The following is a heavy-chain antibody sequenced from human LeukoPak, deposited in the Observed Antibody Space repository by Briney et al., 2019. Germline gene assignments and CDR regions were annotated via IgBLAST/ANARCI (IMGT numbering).Heavy chain of an antibody. J-gene: IGHJ6*02. CDR3: ARVEYEAAAGTSSYYYYGMDV. V-gene: IGHV1-69*13. CDR2: IIPIFGTT. Sequence: GASVKVSCKASGGTFSSYAISWVRQAPGQGLEWMGGIIPIFGTTNYAQKFQGRVTITADASTSTAYMELSSLRSEDTAVYHCARVEYEAAAGTSSYYYYGMDVWGQGTTVTVSS. D-gene: IGHD6-13*01. CDR1: GGTFSSYA.